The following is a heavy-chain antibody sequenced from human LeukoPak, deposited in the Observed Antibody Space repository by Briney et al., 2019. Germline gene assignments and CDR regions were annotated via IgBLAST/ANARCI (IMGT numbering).Heavy chain of an antibody. CDR2: IWYDGSNK. D-gene: IGHD1-26*01. V-gene: IGHV3-33*06. J-gene: IGHJ3*02. CDR1: GFTFSSYG. CDR3: AKESQWELRGKAFDI. Sequence: GRSLRLSCAASGFTFSSYGMHWVRQAPGKGLEWVAVIWYDGSNKYYADSVKGRFTISRDNSKNTLYLQMNSLRAEDTAVYYCAKESQWELRGKAFDIWGQGTMVTVSS.